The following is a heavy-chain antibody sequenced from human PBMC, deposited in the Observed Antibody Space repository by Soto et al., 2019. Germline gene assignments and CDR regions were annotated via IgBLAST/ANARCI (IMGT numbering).Heavy chain of an antibody. CDR3: ARGPPSGWRFDY. Sequence: ASVKVSCKASGYTFTSYAMHWVRQAPGQRLEWMGWINAGNGNTKYSQKFQGRVTITRDTSASTAYIELSSLRSEDTAVYYCARGPPSGWRFDYWGQGTQVTVSS. V-gene: IGHV1-3*01. J-gene: IGHJ4*02. CDR1: GYTFTSYA. D-gene: IGHD6-19*01. CDR2: INAGNGNT.